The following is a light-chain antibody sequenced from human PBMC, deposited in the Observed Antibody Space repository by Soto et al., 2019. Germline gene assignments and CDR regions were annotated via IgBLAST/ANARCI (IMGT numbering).Light chain of an antibody. V-gene: IGKV3-20*01. CDR3: QQYGSSLFT. CDR2: GAS. CDR1: QTVSITY. J-gene: IGKJ3*01. Sequence: VLTQSPGTLSLSPGESATLSCRASQTVSITYLTWYQQKPGQAPRLLIFGASKRATGIPDRFSGSGSGRDFTLTISGLEPEDFAVYYCQQYGSSLFTFGPGTKVDIK.